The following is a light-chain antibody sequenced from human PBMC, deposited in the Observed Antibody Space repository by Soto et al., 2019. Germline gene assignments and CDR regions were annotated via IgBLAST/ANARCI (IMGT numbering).Light chain of an antibody. J-gene: IGKJ2*01. V-gene: IGKV1-12*01. Sequence: DIQMTQSPSSVSASVGDRVTITCRASQGINSWLAWYQQRAGKAPKLLIYAASSLQSGVPSRFSGSGSGTDFPLTISSLQPEDFATYYCQQANTFPPYSFGQGTKLEIK. CDR1: QGINSW. CDR3: QQANTFPPYS. CDR2: AAS.